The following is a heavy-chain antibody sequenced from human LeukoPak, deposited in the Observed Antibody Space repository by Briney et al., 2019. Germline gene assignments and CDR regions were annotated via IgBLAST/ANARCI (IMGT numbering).Heavy chain of an antibody. D-gene: IGHD3-10*01. Sequence: PGGSLRLSCAASGFTFSSYGMHWVRQAPGKGLEWVAVISYDGSNEYYADSVKGRFTISRDNSKNTLYLQMNSLRAEDTAVYYCAKAYYGSGSYYYYYYGMDVWGKGTTVTVSS. CDR1: GFTFSSYG. J-gene: IGHJ6*04. CDR2: ISYDGSNE. V-gene: IGHV3-30*18. CDR3: AKAYYGSGSYYYYYYGMDV.